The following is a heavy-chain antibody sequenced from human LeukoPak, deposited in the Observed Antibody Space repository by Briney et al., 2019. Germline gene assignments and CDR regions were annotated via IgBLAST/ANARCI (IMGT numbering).Heavy chain of an antibody. J-gene: IGHJ4*02. CDR3: ARLHLTRLYFDF. Sequence: GGSLRLSCAASGFTFNRYNMAWVRQAPRKGLEWVSYISSSTGSIHYADSVKGRFTISRDNAKNSLYLQLNSLRVEDTAVYYCARLHLTRLYFDFWGQGTLVTVSS. D-gene: IGHD1-14*01. CDR2: ISSSTGSI. V-gene: IGHV3-48*01. CDR1: GFTFNRYN.